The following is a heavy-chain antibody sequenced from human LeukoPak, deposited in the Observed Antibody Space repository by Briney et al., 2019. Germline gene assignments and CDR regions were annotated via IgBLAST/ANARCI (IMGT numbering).Heavy chain of an antibody. J-gene: IGHJ4*02. CDR1: GDSISTSNSY. CDR3: ARAITTVTTGYYFDY. Sequence: SETLPLTCTVSGDSISTSNSYWGWIRQPPGKGLEWIGSIYYSGNTYYNASLKSRVTISVDTSKNQFSLKLSSVTAADTAVYYCARAITTVTTGYYFDYWGQGTLVTVSS. CDR2: IYYSGNT. D-gene: IGHD4-17*01. V-gene: IGHV4-39*01.